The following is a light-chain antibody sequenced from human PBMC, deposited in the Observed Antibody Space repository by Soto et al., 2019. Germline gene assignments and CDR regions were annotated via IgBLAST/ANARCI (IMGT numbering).Light chain of an antibody. Sequence: QSALTQPASVSGSPGQSITISCTGTSSDVGGYNYVSWYQQHPGKAPKLMIYDVTNRPSGVSNRFSGSKSGNTASLTISGLQAEDEADYYCSSYPRSSTYVFGTGTRVTVL. CDR3: SSYPRSSTYV. J-gene: IGLJ1*01. V-gene: IGLV2-14*01. CDR1: SSDVGGYNY. CDR2: DVT.